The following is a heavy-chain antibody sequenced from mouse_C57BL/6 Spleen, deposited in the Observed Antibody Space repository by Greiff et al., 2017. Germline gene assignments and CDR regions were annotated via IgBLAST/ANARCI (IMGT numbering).Heavy chain of an antibody. V-gene: IGHV1-81*01. CDR1: GSTFTSYG. CDR2: IYPRSGNT. Sequence: QVQLKQSGAELARPGASVTMSCTASGSTFTSYGISWVKQRTGQGLEWIGEIYPRSGNTYYNVKFQGKANLTADNYSSTAYMERRSLTAEDSAVYVCARDEGTHFDYWGQGTTLTVSS. CDR3: ARDEGTHFDY. D-gene: IGHD2-14*01. J-gene: IGHJ2*01.